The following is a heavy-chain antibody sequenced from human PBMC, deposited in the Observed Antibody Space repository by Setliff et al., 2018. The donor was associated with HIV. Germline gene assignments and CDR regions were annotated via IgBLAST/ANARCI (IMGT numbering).Heavy chain of an antibody. CDR1: GGTFSSYA. CDR2: IIPIFGTA. V-gene: IGHV1-69*05. J-gene: IGHJ5*02. D-gene: IGHD3-3*01. CDR3: ARAYYNFWSGYYTGSNWFDP. Sequence: GASVKVSCKASGGTFSSYAISWVRQAPGQGLEWMGGIIPIFGTANYAQKFQGRVTITTDESTSTAYMELSSLRSEDTAVYYCARAYYNFWSGYYTGSNWFDPWGQGTLVTVPQ.